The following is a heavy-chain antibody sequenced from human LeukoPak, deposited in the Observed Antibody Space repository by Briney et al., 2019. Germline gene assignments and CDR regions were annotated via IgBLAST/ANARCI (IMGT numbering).Heavy chain of an antibody. CDR1: GGSISSYY. D-gene: IGHD6-13*01. V-gene: IGHV4-59*08. Sequence: SETLSLTCTVSGGSISSYYWSWIRQPPGKGLEWIGYIYYSGSTNYNPSLKSRVTISVDTSKNQCSLKLSSVTAADTAVYYCARRAAAGGIDYWGQGTLVTVSS. J-gene: IGHJ4*02. CDR3: ARRAAAGGIDY. CDR2: IYYSGST.